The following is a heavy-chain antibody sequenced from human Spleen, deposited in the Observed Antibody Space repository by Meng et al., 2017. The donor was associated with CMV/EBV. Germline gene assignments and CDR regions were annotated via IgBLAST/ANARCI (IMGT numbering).Heavy chain of an antibody. D-gene: IGHD6-19*01. CDR2: ISRSGDST. Sequence: GESLKISCAASGFTFSNYAMTWVRQAPGKGLEWVSSISRSGDSTYYADSVKGRLTISRDNSKNTLYLRMDSLRAEDTAVYYCAKDGRYSSGWYRWFDPWGQGTLVTVSS. V-gene: IGHV3-23*01. CDR3: AKDGRYSSGWYRWFDP. J-gene: IGHJ5*02. CDR1: GFTFSNYA.